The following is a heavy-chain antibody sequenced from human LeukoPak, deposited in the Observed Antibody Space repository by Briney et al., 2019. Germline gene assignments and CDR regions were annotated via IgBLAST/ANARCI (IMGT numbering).Heavy chain of an antibody. CDR3: ARGPSGLRSPFNT. V-gene: IGHV4-39*07. CDR2: VSYSGSP. D-gene: IGHD5-12*01. Sequence: PSETLSLTCTVSGASINIYTYYWGWLRQPPGKGLEWIGSVSYSGSPYYNPSLTSRATISVDTSRNQFSLKLTSVTAADTAVYYCARGPSGLRSPFNTWGQGTTVTVSS. J-gene: IGHJ3*02. CDR1: GASINIYTYY.